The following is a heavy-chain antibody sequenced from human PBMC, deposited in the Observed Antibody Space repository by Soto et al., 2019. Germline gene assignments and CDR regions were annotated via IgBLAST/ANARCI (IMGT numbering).Heavy chain of an antibody. CDR1: VYTFTSYG. Sequence: HVQLVQSVAAVKKPGASVKVSCKASVYTFTSYGISWVRQAPGQGFEWLWWISDYNGNTNDAQKLQGRVTMTTDTSTSTAYMELRSLRSDATAVYYCARDAAVGLFAYWGQGTLVTVSS. D-gene: IGHD1-26*01. V-gene: IGHV1-18*01. CDR3: ARDAAVGLFAY. J-gene: IGHJ4*02. CDR2: ISDYNGNT.